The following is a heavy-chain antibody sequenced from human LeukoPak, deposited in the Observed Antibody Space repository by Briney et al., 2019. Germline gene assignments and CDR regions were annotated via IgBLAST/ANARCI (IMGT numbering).Heavy chain of an antibody. CDR2: INPSGGST. CDR3: ASARIAAREYFDY. CDR1: GYTFTSYY. J-gene: IGHJ4*02. D-gene: IGHD6-6*01. V-gene: IGHV1-46*01. Sequence: ASVKVSCKASGYTFTSYYMHWVRQAPGPGLEWMGIINPSGGSTSYAQKFQGRVTMTRDTSTSTVYMELSSLRSEDTAVYYCASARIAAREYFDYWGQGTLVTVSS.